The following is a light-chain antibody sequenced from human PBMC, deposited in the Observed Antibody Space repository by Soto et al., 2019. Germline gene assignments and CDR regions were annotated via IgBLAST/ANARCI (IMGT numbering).Light chain of an antibody. CDR2: DAS. CDR3: QQYNNWPLT. CDR1: QSVDND. V-gene: IGKV3D-15*01. Sequence: EIVMTQSPATLSVSPGDRATLSCRASQSVDNDLAWYQQKPGQPPRLLIYDASTRATGIPARFSGSQSGTEFPPTISRLLSEDFAVYSCQQYNNWPLTFGGGTKVEIK. J-gene: IGKJ4*01.